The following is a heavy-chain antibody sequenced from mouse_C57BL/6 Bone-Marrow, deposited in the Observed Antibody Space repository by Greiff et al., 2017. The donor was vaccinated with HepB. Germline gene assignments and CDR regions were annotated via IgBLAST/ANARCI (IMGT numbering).Heavy chain of an antibody. CDR2: ISNGGGST. D-gene: IGHD2-2*01. CDR1: GFTFSDYY. J-gene: IGHJ3*01. Sequence: EVMLVESGGGLVQPGGSLKLSCAASGFTFSDYYMYWVRQTPEKRLEWVAYISNGGGSTYYPDTVKGRFTISRDNAKNTLYLQMSRLKSEDTAMYYCARHFAMVTTRAWFAYWGQGTLVTVSA. CDR3: ARHFAMVTTRAWFAY. V-gene: IGHV5-12*01.